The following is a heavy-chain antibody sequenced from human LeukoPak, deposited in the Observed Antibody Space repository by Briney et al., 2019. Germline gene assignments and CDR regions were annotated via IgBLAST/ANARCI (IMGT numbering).Heavy chain of an antibody. V-gene: IGHV4-38-2*01. Sequence: NASETLSLTCAVSGYSISSGYYWGWIRQPPGKGLEWIGGIYHSGRTYYHLSLKSRVTISVDTSKNQFSLKLSSVTAADTAVYYCARLRDSKTKSADYWGQGTLVTVSS. J-gene: IGHJ4*02. CDR2: IYHSGRT. CDR1: GYSISSGYY. D-gene: IGHD2-21*02. CDR3: ARLRDSKTKSADY.